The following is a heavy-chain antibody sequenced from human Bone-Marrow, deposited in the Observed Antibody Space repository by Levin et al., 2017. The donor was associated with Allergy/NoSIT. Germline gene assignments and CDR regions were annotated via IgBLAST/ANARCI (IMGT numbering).Heavy chain of an antibody. CDR3: AKDLRGCGGSCNWRNYFDH. Sequence: GGSLRLSCAASGFSFSSYAMSWVRQAPGKGLEWVSGISYTSGSTYYADSVKGRFTISRDKSKNTLYLEMNSLRAEDTGLYYCAKDLRGCGGSCNWRNYFDHWGQGTLVTVSS. CDR2: ISYTSGST. D-gene: IGHD2-15*01. J-gene: IGHJ4*01. CDR1: GFSFSSYA. V-gene: IGHV3-23*01.